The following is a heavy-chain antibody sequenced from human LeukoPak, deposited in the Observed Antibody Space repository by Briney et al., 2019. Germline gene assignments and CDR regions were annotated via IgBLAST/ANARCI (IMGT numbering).Heavy chain of an antibody. J-gene: IGHJ3*02. V-gene: IGHV3-30*02. Sequence: GGSLRLSCAASGFTFSSYGTHWVRQAPGKGLEWVAFIRYDGSNKYYVDSVKGRFTISRDNSKNTLYLQMNSLRAEDTAVYYCAKDLELWAADAFDIWGQGTMVTVSS. CDR1: GFTFSSYG. CDR3: AKDLELWAADAFDI. CDR2: IRYDGSNK. D-gene: IGHD2-21*01.